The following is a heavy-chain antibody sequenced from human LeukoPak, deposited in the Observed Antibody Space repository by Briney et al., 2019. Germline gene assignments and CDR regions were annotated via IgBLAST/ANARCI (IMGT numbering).Heavy chain of an antibody. CDR1: GYTFTGYY. J-gene: IGHJ5*02. Sequence: ASVKVSCKASGYTFTGYYMHWVRQAPGQGLEWMGWINPNSGGTNYAQKFQGRVTMTRDTSISTAYMELSRLRSEDTAVYYCARDRTYNWNDVRWFDPWGQGTLVTVSS. CDR3: ARDRTYNWNDVRWFDP. V-gene: IGHV1-2*02. CDR2: INPNSGGT. D-gene: IGHD1-20*01.